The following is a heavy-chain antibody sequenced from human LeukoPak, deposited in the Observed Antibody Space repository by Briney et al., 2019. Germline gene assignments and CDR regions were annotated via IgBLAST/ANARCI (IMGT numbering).Heavy chain of an antibody. D-gene: IGHD6-19*01. V-gene: IGHV3-7*03. J-gene: IGHJ4*02. CDR1: GFKFSSNW. CDR3: AKDLISSGWYDFDD. Sequence: GGSLRLSCAASGFKFSSNWMSWVRQAPGKGLEWVANIKQDGSEKYYVDSAKGRFTISRDNAKNSLYLQMSSLRAADTAVYYCAKDLISSGWYDFDDWGQGTLVTVSS. CDR2: IKQDGSEK.